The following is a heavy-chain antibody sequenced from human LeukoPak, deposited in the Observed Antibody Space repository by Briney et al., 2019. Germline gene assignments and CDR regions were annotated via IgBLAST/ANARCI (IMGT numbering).Heavy chain of an antibody. D-gene: IGHD3-9*01. J-gene: IGHJ4*02. CDR1: GFTFSSYA. Sequence: PGGSLRLSCAASGFTFSSYAMSWVRQAPGKGLEWVSAISGSGGSTYYADSVKGRFTISRDNSKNTLYLQMNSLRAEDTAVYYCAKEPYDILTGYYLLVGSYYFDYWGQGTLVTVSS. CDR2: ISGSGGST. CDR3: AKEPYDILTGYYLLVGSYYFDY. V-gene: IGHV3-23*01.